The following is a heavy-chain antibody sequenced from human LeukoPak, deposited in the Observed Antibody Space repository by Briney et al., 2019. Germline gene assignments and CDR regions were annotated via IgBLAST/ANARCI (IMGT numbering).Heavy chain of an antibody. Sequence: PGGSLRLSCAPSGFTFANYAMNWVRQAPGKGLEWVSSISGSGINTYYADSVKGRFTVSRDNSKNTLYLQMNSLRAEDTAVYYCAKGPTYYYDTSGYYIDYWGQGTLVTVSS. D-gene: IGHD3-22*01. CDR3: AKGPTYYYDTSGYYIDY. V-gene: IGHV3-23*01. CDR1: GFTFANYA. CDR2: ISGSGINT. J-gene: IGHJ4*02.